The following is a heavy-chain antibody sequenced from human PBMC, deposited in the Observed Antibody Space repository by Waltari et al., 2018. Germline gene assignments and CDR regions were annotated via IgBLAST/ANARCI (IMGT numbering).Heavy chain of an antibody. D-gene: IGHD6-19*01. J-gene: IGHJ4*02. CDR3: ATEPAPGAGINY. CDR2: ISASRAAI. V-gene: IGHV3-48*01. CDR1: GCDFCVFS. Sequence: EVQLVESGGGFVQPGGSLRLSCLGSGCDFCVFSMPWIRQAPGNGLEWVAYISASRAAIYYAESVKGRFTISRDNAKNSLFLQMTNLGVEDTAVYYCATEPAPGAGINYWGQGILVTVSS.